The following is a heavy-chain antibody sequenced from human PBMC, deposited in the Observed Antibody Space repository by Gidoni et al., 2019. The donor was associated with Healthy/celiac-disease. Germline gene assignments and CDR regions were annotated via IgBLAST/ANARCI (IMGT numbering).Heavy chain of an antibody. D-gene: IGHD6-19*01. CDR2: INHSGST. V-gene: IGHV4-34*01. Sequence: QVQLQQWGAGLLKPSATLSLTCAVYGGSFSGYYWSWIRQPPGKGLEWIGEINHSGSTNYNPSLKSRVTISVDTSKNQFSLKLSSVTAADTAVYYCARALYSSGWYQLDYWGQGTLVTVSS. J-gene: IGHJ4*02. CDR3: ARALYSSGWYQLDY. CDR1: GGSFSGYY.